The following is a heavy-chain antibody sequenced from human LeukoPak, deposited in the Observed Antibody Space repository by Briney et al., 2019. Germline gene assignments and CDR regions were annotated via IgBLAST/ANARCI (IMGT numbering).Heavy chain of an antibody. CDR2: ISDSSDRI. CDR3: ARLQWELPISWGYFDY. Sequence: GGSLRLSCAASGFTLSSYAMSWVRQAPGKGLEWVSTISDSSDRIYYADPVKGRFTISRDNSKDRLYLQMNSLTADDTAVYYCARLQWELPISWGYFDYWGQGTLVTVSS. CDR1: GFTLSSYA. V-gene: IGHV3-23*01. J-gene: IGHJ4*02. D-gene: IGHD1-26*01.